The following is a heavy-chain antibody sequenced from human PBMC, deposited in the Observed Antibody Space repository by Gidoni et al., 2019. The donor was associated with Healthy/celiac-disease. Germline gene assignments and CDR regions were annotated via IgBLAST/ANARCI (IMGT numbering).Heavy chain of an antibody. CDR2: ISYDGSNK. J-gene: IGHJ4*02. D-gene: IGHD3-22*01. CDR3: AKGSVKEG. V-gene: IGHV3-30*18. Sequence: LVESGGGVVQPGRSLRLACAASGFTFSSYGMHWVRQAPGKGLEWVAVISYDGSNKYYADSVKGRFTISRDNSKNTLYLQMNSLRAEAPAVYYCAKGSVKEGWGQGTLVTVSS. CDR1: GFTFSSYG.